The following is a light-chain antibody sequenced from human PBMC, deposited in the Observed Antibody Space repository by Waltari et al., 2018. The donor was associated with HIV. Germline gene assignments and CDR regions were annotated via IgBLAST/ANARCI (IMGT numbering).Light chain of an antibody. CDR1: SSNIGSKY. CDR3: AAWDDSLSAVV. CDR2: RNN. J-gene: IGLJ3*02. V-gene: IGLV1-47*01. Sequence: QSVLTQPPSASGTPGQRVTISCSGSSSNIGSKYVHWFQQLPDTAPNPLLYRNNQRRSGVPDRVSGSKSGTSASLAIRGLRAEDEADYYCAAWDDSLSAVVFGGGTKLTVL.